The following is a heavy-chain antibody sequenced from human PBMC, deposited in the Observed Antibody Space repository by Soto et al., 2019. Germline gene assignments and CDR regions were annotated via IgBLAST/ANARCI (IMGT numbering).Heavy chain of an antibody. V-gene: IGHV3-23*01. D-gene: IGHD2-2*01. CDR1: GFTFSSYA. CDR3: AIARGLSVPAAPIDY. CDR2: ISGSGGST. J-gene: IGHJ4*02. Sequence: GGSLRLSCAASGFTFSSYAMSWVRQAPGKGLEWVSAISGSGGSTYYADSVKGRFTISRDNSKNTLYLQMNSLRAEDTAVYYCAIARGLSVPAAPIDYWGQGTLVTGSS.